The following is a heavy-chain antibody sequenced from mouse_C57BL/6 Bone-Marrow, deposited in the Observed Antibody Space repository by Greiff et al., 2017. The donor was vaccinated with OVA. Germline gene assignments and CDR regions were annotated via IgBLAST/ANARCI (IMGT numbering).Heavy chain of an antibody. CDR2: IDPEDGDT. CDR3: TTLYYDYSYWYFDV. D-gene: IGHD2-4*01. V-gene: IGHV14-1*01. J-gene: IGHJ1*03. Sequence: EVQLKQSGAELVRPGASVKLSCTASGFNIKDYYMHWVKQRPEQGLEWIGRIDPEDGDTEYAPKFQGKATMTADTSSNTAYLQLSSLTSEDTAVYYCTTLYYDYSYWYFDVWGTGTTVTVSS. CDR1: GFNIKDYY.